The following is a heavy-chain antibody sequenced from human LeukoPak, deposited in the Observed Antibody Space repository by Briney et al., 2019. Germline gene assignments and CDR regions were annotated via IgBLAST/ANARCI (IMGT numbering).Heavy chain of an antibody. Sequence: ASVNISCKASGYTFTNYGITWVRQAPGEGLEWMGWISAYSGNTMFAQKHQGRVALTTDTSTTTAYMELRSLRSDDTAVYYCARDLTIFGVAPIGFDPWGQGTLVTVSS. CDR2: ISAYSGNT. CDR1: GYTFTNYG. D-gene: IGHD3-3*01. J-gene: IGHJ5*02. CDR3: ARDLTIFGVAPIGFDP. V-gene: IGHV1-18*01.